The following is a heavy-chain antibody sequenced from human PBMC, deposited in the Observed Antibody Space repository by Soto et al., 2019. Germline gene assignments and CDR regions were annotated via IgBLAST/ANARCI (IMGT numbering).Heavy chain of an antibody. V-gene: IGHV4-34*01. Sequence: QVQLQQWGAGLLKPSETLSLTCAVYGGSFSPYFWSWIRHPPGKGLEWIGEINHSVSTNYNPSLTRRATLSVDTSKNQVSLKLTSVTAADTAVYYCARLASGWQYYYFDFWGRGTPVTVSS. CDR1: GGSFSPYF. CDR3: ARLASGWQYYYFDF. D-gene: IGHD6-19*01. CDR2: INHSVST. J-gene: IGHJ2*01.